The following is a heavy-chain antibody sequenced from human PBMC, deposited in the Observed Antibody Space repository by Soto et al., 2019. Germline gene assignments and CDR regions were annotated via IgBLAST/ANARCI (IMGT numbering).Heavy chain of an antibody. V-gene: IGHV3-33*01. D-gene: IGHD2-8*01. CDR3: ARKSDSSTVPEADGV. CDR1: GFIFSNYG. CDR2: IWYDGSNK. Sequence: GGSLRLSCAASGFIFSNYGMHWVRQAPGKGLEWVAVIWYDGSNKEYADSVKGRFTISRDNSKNTVYLQMNSLRAEDTAVYHCARKSDSSTVPEADGVWGRGTLVTVSS. J-gene: IGHJ4*02.